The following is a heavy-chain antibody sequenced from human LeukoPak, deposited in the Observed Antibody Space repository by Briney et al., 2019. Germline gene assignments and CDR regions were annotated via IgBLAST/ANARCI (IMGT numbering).Heavy chain of an antibody. J-gene: IGHJ4*02. CDR1: GAPISRSY. CDR2: FYDTGNT. V-gene: IGHV4-59*08. CDR3: AKHRRTSSTSPYDH. Sequence: SETLSLTRTVSGAPISRSYWSWIRQSPGKGLEWIGYFYDTGNTNNNPSLKSRVTMSVDTSRNEFSLKLTSVTAADTAMYYCAKHRRTSSTSPYDHWGQGTLVTVSS. D-gene: IGHD2-2*01.